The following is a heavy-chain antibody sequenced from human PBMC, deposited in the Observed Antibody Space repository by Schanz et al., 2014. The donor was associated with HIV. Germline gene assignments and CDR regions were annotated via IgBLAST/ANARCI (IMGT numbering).Heavy chain of an antibody. J-gene: IGHJ1*01. V-gene: IGHV3-23*04. D-gene: IGHD6-19*01. CDR1: GFTFSSYA. CDR3: AKGGSDWTPGPIWCQH. Sequence: VQLVESGGRVVQPGRSLRLSCVVSGFTFSSYAMGWVRQAPGKGLEWVSSISGTGGSTYYADSVKGRFTISRDNSKNTLSLQMNGLRAEDTAVYYCAKGGSDWTPGPIWCQHWGQGTLVTVSS. CDR2: ISGTGGST.